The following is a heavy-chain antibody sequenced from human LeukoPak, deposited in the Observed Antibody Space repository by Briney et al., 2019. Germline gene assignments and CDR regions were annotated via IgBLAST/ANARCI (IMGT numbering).Heavy chain of an antibody. CDR2: IIPIFGTA. CDR3: AREMAYIAAPFDP. V-gene: IGHV1-69*13. D-gene: IGHD6-13*01. CDR1: GGTFSSYA. J-gene: IGHJ5*02. Sequence: AASVKVSCKASGGTFSSYAISWVRQAPGQGLEWMGGIIPIFGTANYAQEFQGRVTITADESTSTAYMELSSLRSEDTAVYYCAREMAYIAAPFDPWGQGTLVTVPS.